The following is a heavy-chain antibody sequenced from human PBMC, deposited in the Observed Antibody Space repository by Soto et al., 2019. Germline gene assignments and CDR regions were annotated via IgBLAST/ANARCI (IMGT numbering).Heavy chain of an antibody. CDR3: ATHPGDSDY. D-gene: IGHD4-17*01. J-gene: IGHJ4*02. Sequence: PGGSLRLSCAASGFTFSSYGMHWVRQAPGKGLEWVAVISYDGSNKYYADSVKGRFTISRDNSKNTLYLQMNSLRAEDTAVYYCATHPGDSDYWGQGTLVTVSS. V-gene: IGHV3-30*03. CDR2: ISYDGSNK. CDR1: GFTFSSYG.